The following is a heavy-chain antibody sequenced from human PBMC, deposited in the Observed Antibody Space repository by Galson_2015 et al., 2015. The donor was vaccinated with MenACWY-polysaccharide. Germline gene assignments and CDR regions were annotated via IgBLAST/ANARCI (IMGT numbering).Heavy chain of an antibody. CDR2: IKPDGSDK. CDR1: GFTFSTYW. CDR3: ARATYNGGWYPDYFDY. J-gene: IGHJ4*02. Sequence: SLRLSCAASGFTFSTYWMSWVRQAPGKGLEWVANIKPDGSDKYYVDSVKGRFTISRDNAQNSLYLQMNGLRAEDTAIFFCARATYNGGWYPDYFDYWGQGALVTVSS. D-gene: IGHD6-19*01. V-gene: IGHV3-7*01.